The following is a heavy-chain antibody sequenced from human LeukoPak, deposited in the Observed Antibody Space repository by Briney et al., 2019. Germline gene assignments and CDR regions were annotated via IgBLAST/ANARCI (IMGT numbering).Heavy chain of an antibody. CDR2: IYYSGSS. CDR1: GGSISSCY. CDR3: ARSWYSSSRQGFDY. V-gene: IGHV4-59*08. D-gene: IGHD6-6*01. J-gene: IGHJ4*02. Sequence: PSETLSLTCTVSGGSISSCYWSWIRQPPGKGLEWIGYIYYSGSSNYNPSLKSRVTISVDTSKNQFSLKLSSVTAADTAVYYCARSWYSSSRQGFDYWGQGTLVTVSS.